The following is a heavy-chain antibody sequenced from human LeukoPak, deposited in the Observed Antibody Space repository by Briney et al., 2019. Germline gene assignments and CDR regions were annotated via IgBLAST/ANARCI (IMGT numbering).Heavy chain of an antibody. Sequence: SENLSLTCAVSGYSISSGYYWGWIRQPPGKGLEWIGSIYHSGSTYYNPSLKSRVTISVDTSKNQFSLKLSSVTAADTAVYYCARQNGAMVRGVTDYWGQGTLVTVSS. J-gene: IGHJ4*02. D-gene: IGHD3-10*01. CDR3: ARQNGAMVRGVTDY. V-gene: IGHV4-38-2*01. CDR1: GYSISSGYY. CDR2: IYHSGST.